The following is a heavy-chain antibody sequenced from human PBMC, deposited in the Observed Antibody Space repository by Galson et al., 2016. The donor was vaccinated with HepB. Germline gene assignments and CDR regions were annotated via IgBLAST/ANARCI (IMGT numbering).Heavy chain of an antibody. CDR2: IYYSGST. CDR1: GGSISSSISY. CDR3: ARRPNIQWVIADVWDY. V-gene: IGHV4-39*01. Sequence: LSLTCTVSGGSISSSISYWDWIRQSPGKGLEWIGSIYYSGSTYYNPSLKSRVAIFVDTSKNQFSLILTSVTAADTAVYFCARRPNIQWVIADVWDYWGQGALVTVSS. D-gene: IGHD1-26*01. J-gene: IGHJ4*02.